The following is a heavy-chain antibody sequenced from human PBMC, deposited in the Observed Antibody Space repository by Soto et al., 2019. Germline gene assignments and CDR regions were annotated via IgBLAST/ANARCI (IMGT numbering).Heavy chain of an antibody. J-gene: IGHJ3*02. CDR3: GREWSYCSGGSGYREGFDI. CDR2: IYYSGST. Sequence: SETLSLTCTVSGGSISSYYWSWIRQPPGKGLEWIGYIYYSGSTNYNPSLKSRVTISVDTSKNQFSLKLSSVTAADTAVYYCGREWSYCSGGSGYREGFDIWG. D-gene: IGHD2-15*01. V-gene: IGHV4-59*01. CDR1: GGSISSYY.